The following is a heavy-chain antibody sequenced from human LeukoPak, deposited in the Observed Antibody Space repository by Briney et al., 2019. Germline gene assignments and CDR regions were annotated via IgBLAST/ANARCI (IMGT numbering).Heavy chain of an antibody. CDR3: ARGGYYGSGNDFRFDP. Sequence: SETLSLTCTVPGGSISSYYWSWIRQSPGKGLECIGYIHYTGSTNYNPSLKSRVTISVETSKNQFSLKLKSVTAADTAVYYSARGGYYGSGNDFRFDPWGQGTLVTVSS. CDR1: GGSISSYY. D-gene: IGHD3-10*01. V-gene: IGHV4-59*01. CDR2: IHYTGST. J-gene: IGHJ5*02.